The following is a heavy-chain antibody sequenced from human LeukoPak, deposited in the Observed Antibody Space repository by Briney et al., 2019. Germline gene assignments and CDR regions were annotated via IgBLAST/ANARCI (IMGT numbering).Heavy chain of an antibody. CDR1: GFTFGSYG. CDR3: AKSHLPNSYSGTYYCDY. Sequence: GGSLRLSCAASGFTFGSYGMHWVRQAPAKGLEWVAFIRYDESKTFYGDSVKGRFTVSRDNSKNTLYLQMNSLRAEDTAVYYCAKSHLPNSYSGTYYCDYWGQGTQVTVSS. D-gene: IGHD1-26*01. J-gene: IGHJ4*02. V-gene: IGHV3-30*02. CDR2: IRYDESKT.